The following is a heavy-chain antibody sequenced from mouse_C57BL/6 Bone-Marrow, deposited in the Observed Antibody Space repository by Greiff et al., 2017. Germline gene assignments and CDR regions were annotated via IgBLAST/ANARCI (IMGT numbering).Heavy chain of an antibody. Sequence: QVQLQQSGAELARPGASVKMSCKASGYTFTSYTMHWVKQRPGQGLEWIGYINPSSGYPKYNQKFKDKATLTADKSSSTAYMQLSSLTSEDSAVYYCARGGYAVYAMDYWGQGTSVTVSS. CDR2: INPSSGYP. V-gene: IGHV1-4*01. CDR1: GYTFTSYT. D-gene: IGHD2-10*02. CDR3: ARGGYAVYAMDY. J-gene: IGHJ4*01.